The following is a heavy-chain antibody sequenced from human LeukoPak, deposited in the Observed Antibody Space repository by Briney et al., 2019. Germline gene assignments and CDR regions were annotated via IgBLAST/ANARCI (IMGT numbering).Heavy chain of an antibody. Sequence: SETLSLTCTVAGGSISSSSYYWGWIRQPPGKGLEWIGSIYYSGSTYYNPSLKSRVTISVDTSQRQFSLRLTSVRAADTAVYYCARGRYLTTLGGAAAGFLDYWGQGTVVTVSS. CDR2: IYYSGST. CDR1: GGSISSSSYY. D-gene: IGHD6-13*01. V-gene: IGHV4-39*07. CDR3: ARGRYLTTLGGAAAGFLDY. J-gene: IGHJ4*02.